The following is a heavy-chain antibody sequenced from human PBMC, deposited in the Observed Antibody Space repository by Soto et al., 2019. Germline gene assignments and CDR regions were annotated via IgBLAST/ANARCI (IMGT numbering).Heavy chain of an antibody. Sequence: PSETLSLTCTVSGGSISSYYWSWIRQPPGKGLEWIGYIYYSGSTNYNPSLKSRVTISVDTSKNQFSLKLSSVTAADTVVYYCARGGGSYYGPYYYYYYGMDVWGQGTTVTVSS. CDR1: GGSISSYY. CDR2: IYYSGST. J-gene: IGHJ6*02. D-gene: IGHD1-26*01. CDR3: ARGGGSYYGPYYYYYYGMDV. V-gene: IGHV4-59*01.